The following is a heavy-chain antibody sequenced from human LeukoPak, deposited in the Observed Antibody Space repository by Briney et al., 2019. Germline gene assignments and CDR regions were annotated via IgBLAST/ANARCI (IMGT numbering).Heavy chain of an antibody. Sequence: GGSLRLSCAASGFTFSSYSMNWVRKAPGKGLEWVSSISSSSSYIYYADSVKGRFTISRDNAKNSLYLQMNSLRAEDTAVYYCASDYYDSSGYYYGSPFDYWGQGTLVTVSS. CDR3: ASDYYDSSGYYYGSPFDY. CDR2: ISSSSSYI. D-gene: IGHD3-22*01. CDR1: GFTFSSYS. J-gene: IGHJ4*02. V-gene: IGHV3-21*01.